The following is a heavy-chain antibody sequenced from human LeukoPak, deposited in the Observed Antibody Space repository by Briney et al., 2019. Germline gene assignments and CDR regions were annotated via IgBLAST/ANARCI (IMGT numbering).Heavy chain of an antibody. V-gene: IGHV3-74*03. Sequence: GGSLRLSCAASGFTVSRYWMHWVRQAPGKGLMWVSRISPDGSTTLYADSVKGRFTISRDNAKNTLYLQMNSLGAEDTAVYYCTTVLSSSRYNLCDYWGQGTLVTVSS. CDR3: TTVLSSSRYNLCDY. J-gene: IGHJ4*02. CDR2: ISPDGSTT. D-gene: IGHD6-13*01. CDR1: GFTVSRYW.